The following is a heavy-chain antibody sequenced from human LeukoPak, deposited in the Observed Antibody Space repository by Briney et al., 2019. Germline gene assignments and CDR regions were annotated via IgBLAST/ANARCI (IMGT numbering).Heavy chain of an antibody. D-gene: IGHD4-23*01. CDR2: ISSSSSYI. CDR3: ARRGGNAFFDY. CDR1: GFTFSSYS. J-gene: IGHJ4*02. V-gene: IGHV3-21*01. Sequence: GGSPRLSCAASGFTFSSYSMNWVRQAPGKGLEWVSSISSSSSYIYYADSVKGRFTISRDNAKNSLYLQMNSLRAEDTAVYYCARRGGNAFFDYWGQGTLVTVSS.